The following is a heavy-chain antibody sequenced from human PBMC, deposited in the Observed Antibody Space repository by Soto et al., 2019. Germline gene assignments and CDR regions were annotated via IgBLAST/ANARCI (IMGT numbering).Heavy chain of an antibody. CDR1: GYSFTSYG. CDR2: IDPSDSYT. V-gene: IGHV5-10-1*01. D-gene: IGHD3-3*01. Sequence: GESLKISCKGSGYSFTSYGISWVRQMPGKGLEWMGRIDPSDSYTDQSPSFQGHVTVSADKSISTAYLQWSSLKASDTAIYYCARDDIWKANRHGMDVWGQGTTVTVSS. CDR3: ARDDIWKANRHGMDV. J-gene: IGHJ6*02.